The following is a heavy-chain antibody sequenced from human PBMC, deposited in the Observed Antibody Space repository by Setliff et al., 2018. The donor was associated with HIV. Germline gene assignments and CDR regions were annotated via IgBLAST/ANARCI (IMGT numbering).Heavy chain of an antibody. Sequence: ASVKVSCKASGYTFTTYHMHWLRQAPGQGLEWMGIINPKNRSTTYAQRFQDRVTMTSDTSTNTFYMELSSLKSEDTAVYYCTRNLYYYASGIHFGVYWGQGTPVTRLL. CDR2: INPKNRST. CDR3: TRNLYYYASGIHFGVY. J-gene: IGHJ4*02. CDR1: GYTFTTYH. V-gene: IGHV1-46*01. D-gene: IGHD3-10*01.